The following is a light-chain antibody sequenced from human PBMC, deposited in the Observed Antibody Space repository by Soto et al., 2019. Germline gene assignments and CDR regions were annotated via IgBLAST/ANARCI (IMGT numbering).Light chain of an antibody. V-gene: IGKV3-11*01. CDR3: QQRSNWPLN. Sequence: EIVLTQSPATLSLSPVEIATLSFMASQSVSSYLAWYQQKPGQAPRLLIYDASNRATGIPARFSGSGSGTDFTLTISSLEPEDFAVYYCQQRSNWPLNCGPGTKVDIK. CDR1: QSVSSY. J-gene: IGKJ3*01. CDR2: DAS.